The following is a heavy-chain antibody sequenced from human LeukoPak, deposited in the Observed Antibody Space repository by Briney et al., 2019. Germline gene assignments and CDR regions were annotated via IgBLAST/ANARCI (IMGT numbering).Heavy chain of an antibody. CDR3: AKEILTGRYYGMDV. V-gene: IGHV3-23*01. CDR1: GFTFSSYA. J-gene: IGHJ6*04. CDR2: ISGSGGST. Sequence: GGSLRLSCAASGFTFSSYAMSWVRQAPGKGLEWVSAISGSGGSTYYTDSVKGRFTISRDNSKNTLCLQMNSLRAEDTALYYCAKEILTGRYYGMDVWGKGTTVTVSS. D-gene: IGHD3-9*01.